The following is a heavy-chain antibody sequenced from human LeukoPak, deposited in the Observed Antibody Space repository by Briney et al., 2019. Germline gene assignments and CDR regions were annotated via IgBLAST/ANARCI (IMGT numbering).Heavy chain of an antibody. D-gene: IGHD3-9*01. J-gene: IGHJ6*03. Sequence: GGSLRLSCAASGFTFSDYYMSWIRQAPGKGLEWVAFIRYDGSNKYYADSVKGRFTISRDNSKNTLYLQMNSLRAEDTAVYYCAKEPYDILTGSPGGYYYYYYMDVWGKGTTVTVSS. CDR3: AKEPYDILTGSPGGYYYYYYMDV. V-gene: IGHV3-30*02. CDR1: GFTFSDYY. CDR2: IRYDGSNK.